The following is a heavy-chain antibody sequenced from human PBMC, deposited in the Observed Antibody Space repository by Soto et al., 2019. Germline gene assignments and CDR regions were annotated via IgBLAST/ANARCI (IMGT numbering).Heavy chain of an antibody. Sequence: QLQLQESGSGLVKPSQTLSLTCAVSGGSISSGGYSWSWIRQPPGKGLEWIGYIYHSGSTYYNQPLKSRVTISVDRSKNQYSLKLSSVTAADTAVYYCAAGGGLPRYYWGQGTLVTVSS. J-gene: IGHJ4*02. V-gene: IGHV4-30-2*01. CDR1: GGSISSGGYS. CDR3: AAGGGLPRYY. CDR2: IYHSGST. D-gene: IGHD5-12*01.